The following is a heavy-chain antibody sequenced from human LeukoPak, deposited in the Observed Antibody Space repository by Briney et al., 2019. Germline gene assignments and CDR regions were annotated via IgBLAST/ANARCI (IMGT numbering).Heavy chain of an antibody. CDR3: ARGTSEWSFDY. CDR2: INPNSGGT. D-gene: IGHD3-3*01. CDR1: GYTFTSYY. Sequence: GASVKVSCKASGYTFTSYYMHWVRQAPGQGLEWMGRINPNSGGTNYAQKFQGRVTMTRDTSISTAYMELSSLRSEDTAVYYCARGTSEWSFDYWGQGTLVTVSS. J-gene: IGHJ4*02. V-gene: IGHV1-2*06.